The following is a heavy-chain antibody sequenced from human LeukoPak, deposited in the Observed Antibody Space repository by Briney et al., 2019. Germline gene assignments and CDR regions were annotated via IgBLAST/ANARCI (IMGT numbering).Heavy chain of an antibody. V-gene: IGHV4-61*02. D-gene: IGHD4-17*01. CDR2: IYTSGST. Sequence: SETLSLTCTVSGGSISSGSYYWSWIRQPAGKGLEWIGRIYTSGSTNYNPSLKSRFTISVDTSKNQFSLMLSSVTAADTAVYYCARNRSVTTTPGFDHWGQGTLVTVSS. J-gene: IGHJ4*02. CDR1: GGSISSGSYY. CDR3: ARNRSVTTTPGFDH.